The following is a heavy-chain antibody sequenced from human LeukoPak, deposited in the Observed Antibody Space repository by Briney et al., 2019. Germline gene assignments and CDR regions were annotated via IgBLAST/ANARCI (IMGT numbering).Heavy chain of an antibody. CDR3: AKGQQLGDAFDI. J-gene: IGHJ3*02. Sequence: GGSLGLSCAASGFTFSSYGMHWVRQAPGKGLEWVAFIRYDGSNKYYADSVKGRFTISRDNSKNTLYLQMNSLRAEDTAVYYCAKGQQLGDAFDIWGQGTMVTVSS. CDR1: GFTFSSYG. CDR2: IRYDGSNK. D-gene: IGHD6-13*01. V-gene: IGHV3-30*02.